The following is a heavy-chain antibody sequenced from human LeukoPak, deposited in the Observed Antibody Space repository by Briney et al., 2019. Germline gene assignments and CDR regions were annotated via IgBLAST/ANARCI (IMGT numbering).Heavy chain of an antibody. CDR1: GGTISSYY. D-gene: IGHD3-10*01. Sequence: SETLSLTCTASGGTISSYYWSWIRQPPGKGLEWIGYIYYSGSTNYNPSLKSRVTISVDTSKNQFSLKLSSVTAADTAVYYCAREPAGRITMVRGVITRYGMDVWGQGTTVTVSS. CDR3: AREPAGRITMVRGVITRYGMDV. CDR2: IYYSGST. J-gene: IGHJ6*02. V-gene: IGHV4-59*01.